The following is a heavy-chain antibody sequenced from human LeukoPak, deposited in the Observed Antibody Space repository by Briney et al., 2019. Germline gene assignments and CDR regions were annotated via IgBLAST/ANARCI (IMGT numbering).Heavy chain of an antibody. CDR1: GYTFTGYY. Sequence: EASVKVSCKASGYTFTGYYMHWVRQAPGQGLEWMGWINPNSGGTNYAQKFQGWVTMTRDTSISTAYMELSRLRSDDTAVYYCATTAMIENAFDIWGLGTMVTVSS. CDR2: INPNSGGT. V-gene: IGHV1-2*04. CDR3: ATTAMIENAFDI. J-gene: IGHJ3*02. D-gene: IGHD3-22*01.